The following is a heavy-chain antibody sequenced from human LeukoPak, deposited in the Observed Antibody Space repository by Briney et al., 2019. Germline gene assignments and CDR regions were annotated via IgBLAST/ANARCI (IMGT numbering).Heavy chain of an antibody. J-gene: IGHJ4*02. Sequence: NTSETLSLTCAVSGGSISSSNWWSWVRQPPGKGLEWIGEIYHSGSTNYNPSLKSRVTISADKSKNQFSPKLSSVTAADTAVYYCASMDYFDYWGQGTLVTVSS. V-gene: IGHV4-4*02. CDR2: IYHSGST. CDR1: GGSISSSNW. CDR3: ASMDYFDY.